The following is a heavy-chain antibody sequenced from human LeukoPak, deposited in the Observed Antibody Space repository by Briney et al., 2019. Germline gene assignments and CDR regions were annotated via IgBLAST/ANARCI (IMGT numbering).Heavy chain of an antibody. J-gene: IGHJ4*02. Sequence: ASVKVPCKASGYTFTGYYMHWVRQAPRQGLEWMGWINPNSGGTNYAQRFQGRVTMTRDTSISTAYMELSRLRSDDTAVYYCAREIKRITIFGVDISGGDYWGQGTLVTVSS. V-gene: IGHV1-2*02. CDR1: GYTFTGYY. CDR2: INPNSGGT. D-gene: IGHD3-3*01. CDR3: AREIKRITIFGVDISGGDY.